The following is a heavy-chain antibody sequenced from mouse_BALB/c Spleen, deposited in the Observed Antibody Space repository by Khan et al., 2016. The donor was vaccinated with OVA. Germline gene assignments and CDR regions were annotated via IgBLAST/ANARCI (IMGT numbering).Heavy chain of an antibody. CDR1: GFNIKDTY. CDR2: IAPANGTT. Sequence: VQLQQSGAELVKPGASVKLSCTASGFNIKDTYMHWVKQRPEQGLEWIGRIAPANGTTKYAPKFHGKATIKAETSSNTAYLQLSSLTSEDMAFFSSAHPADDRQNIDVWGAGTTVTVSS. CDR3: AHPADDRQNIDV. D-gene: IGHD2-3*01. J-gene: IGHJ1*01. V-gene: IGHV14-3*02.